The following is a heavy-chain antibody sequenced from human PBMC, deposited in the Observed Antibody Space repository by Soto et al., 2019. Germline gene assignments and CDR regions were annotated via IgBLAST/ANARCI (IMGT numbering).Heavy chain of an antibody. CDR3: IRFKSSNIFRH. CDR2: VFYSGRT. Sequence: SETLSLTCTVSGGSISSAPSYWAWIRQPPGKGLEWIGHVFYSGRTTYSPSLRSRVSISADTSKNQFSLKLSSMTAADAAVYFSIRFKSSNIFRHRAQGPHVTGSA. CDR1: GGSISSAPSY. D-gene: IGHD2-21*01. V-gene: IGHV4-39*01. J-gene: IGHJ4*02.